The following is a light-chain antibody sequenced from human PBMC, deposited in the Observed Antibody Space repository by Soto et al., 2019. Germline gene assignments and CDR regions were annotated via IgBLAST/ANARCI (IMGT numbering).Light chain of an antibody. Sequence: IQMTQSPSTLSGSVGDRVTITCRASQTISSWLAWYQQKPGKAPKLLIYGISSLHSGVPSRFSGSGSGTDFTLTITSLQPEDIATYYCLQDYDYPWTFGQGTKVDIK. CDR1: QTISSW. CDR2: GIS. CDR3: LQDYDYPWT. V-gene: IGKV1-6*01. J-gene: IGKJ1*01.